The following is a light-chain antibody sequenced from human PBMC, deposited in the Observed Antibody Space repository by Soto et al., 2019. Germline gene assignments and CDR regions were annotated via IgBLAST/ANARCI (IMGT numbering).Light chain of an antibody. Sequence: EIVLTQSPGTLSLSPGERATLSCRASQSVSGSYLAWDQQKPGQVPRLIIYGASNRATGIPDRFCGSGSRIDCTLTISRLAPEDFAVYYCQQYGSSPRFTFGGGTKLVIK. V-gene: IGKV3-20*01. CDR1: QSVSGSY. J-gene: IGKJ4*01. CDR2: GAS. CDR3: QQYGSSPRFT.